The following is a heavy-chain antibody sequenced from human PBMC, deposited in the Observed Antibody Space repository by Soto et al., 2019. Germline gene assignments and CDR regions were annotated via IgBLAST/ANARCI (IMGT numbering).Heavy chain of an antibody. CDR3: ARRAYNYANMDV. D-gene: IGHD5-18*01. J-gene: IGHJ6*02. Sequence: QVQLVQSGAEVKKPGASVKVSCETSGYTFTTYYMHWVRRAPAQGLEGMGMINPSGGSTSYAQKFQGRVTMTRDTSTRTIYMELSSLRRDDTAIYYCARRAYNYANMDVWGQGTTVTVSS. V-gene: IGHV1-46*01. CDR1: GYTFTTYY. CDR2: INPSGGST.